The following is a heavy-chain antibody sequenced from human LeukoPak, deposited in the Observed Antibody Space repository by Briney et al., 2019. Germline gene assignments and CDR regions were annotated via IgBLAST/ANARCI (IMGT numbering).Heavy chain of an antibody. CDR1: GFTFTNYA. D-gene: IGHD4/OR15-4a*01. CDR3: ARRAGAYSHPYDY. J-gene: IGHJ4*02. Sequence: PGGSLRLSCATSGFTFTNYAMSWVRQAPGKGLEWVSAISGSASSTYYADSVKGRFTISRDNSKNTLYLQMNSLRAEDTAVYYCARRAGAYSHPYDYWGQGTLVTVSS. CDR2: ISGSASST. V-gene: IGHV3-23*01.